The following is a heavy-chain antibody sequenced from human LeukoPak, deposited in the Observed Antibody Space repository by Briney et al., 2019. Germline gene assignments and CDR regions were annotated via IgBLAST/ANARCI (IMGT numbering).Heavy chain of an antibody. CDR2: VSSSGTTT. D-gene: IGHD5-24*01. V-gene: IGHV3-48*02. CDR1: GFTCSSYS. J-gene: IGHJ4*02. Sequence: PGGSLRLSCAASGFTCSSYSVIWARQAPGKGLEWVSYVSSSGTTTYYADSVKGRFTISRDNGKNLVSLQLNSLRDEDTAVYYCARADRDGNKRFLDWGQGTLVTVSS. CDR3: ARADRDGNKRFLD.